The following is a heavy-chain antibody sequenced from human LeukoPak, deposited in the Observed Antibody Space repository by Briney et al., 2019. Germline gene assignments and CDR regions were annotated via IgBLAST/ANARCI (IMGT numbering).Heavy chain of an antibody. CDR2: IHERGRT. J-gene: IGHJ4*02. CDR3: AKSPRTVNTIFDS. CDR1: GGFISTYY. V-gene: IGHV4-59*01. D-gene: IGHD3-3*01. Sequence: SETLSLTCTVSGGFISTYYCTCLRQSPEKGLEWIGYIHERGRTNHNPSLKSRVTMSVDTSINQFSRKLTSVTAADTAGYCCAKSPRTVNTIFDSWGQGTLVTVS.